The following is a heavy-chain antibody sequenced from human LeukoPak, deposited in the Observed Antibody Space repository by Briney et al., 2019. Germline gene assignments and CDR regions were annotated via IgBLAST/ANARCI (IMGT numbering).Heavy chain of an antibody. V-gene: IGHV4-34*01. CDR3: ARGGGYNWFDP. J-gene: IGHJ5*02. CDR1: AGSFSGYY. Sequence: KSSETLSLICAVYAGSFSGYYWSWIRQPTGKGLEWIGEINHSGSTNYNPSLKSRVTISVDTSKKQSSLKLSSVTAADTAVYYCARGGGYNWFDPWGQGTLVTVSS. CDR2: INHSGST.